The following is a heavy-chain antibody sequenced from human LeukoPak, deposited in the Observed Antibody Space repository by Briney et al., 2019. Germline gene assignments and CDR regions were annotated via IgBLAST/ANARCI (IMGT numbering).Heavy chain of an antibody. CDR3: SRVEDNWFDP. CDR1: GGSISRSSYY. Sequence: SETLSLTCTVSGGSISRSSYYWGWIRQPPGKGLEWIGSIYYSGSTCYNPSLKSRVTISVDTSKNQFSLKLSSVTAADTAVYYCSRVEDNWFDPWGQGTLVTVSS. V-gene: IGHV4-39*01. CDR2: IYYSGST. J-gene: IGHJ5*02.